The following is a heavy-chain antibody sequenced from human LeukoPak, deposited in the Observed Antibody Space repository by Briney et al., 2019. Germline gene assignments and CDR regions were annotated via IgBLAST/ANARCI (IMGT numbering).Heavy chain of an antibody. J-gene: IGHJ4*02. V-gene: IGHV4-34*01. CDR3: ASIGVVPAAINY. CDR1: GGSFSGYY. Sequence: SETLSLTRAVYGGSFSGYYWSWIRQPPGKGLEWIGETNHSGSTNYNPSLKSRVTISVDTPKNQFSLKLSSVTAADTAVYYCASIGVVPAAINYWGQGTLVTVSS. D-gene: IGHD2-2*02. CDR2: TNHSGST.